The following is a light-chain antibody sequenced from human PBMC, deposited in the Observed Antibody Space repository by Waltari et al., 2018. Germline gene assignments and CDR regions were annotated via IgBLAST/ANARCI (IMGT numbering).Light chain of an antibody. Sequence: SYEVTQPPSVSVSPRQRATIPCSGAKLGSQYVSWYQQKSGQSPVLVIYRDDKRPSGIPERFSGSNSGNTATLTISGTQPMDEADYYCQAWDSSAFVFGAGTKVTVL. V-gene: IGLV3-1*01. J-gene: IGLJ1*01. CDR3: QAWDSSAFV. CDR2: RDD. CDR1: KLGSQY.